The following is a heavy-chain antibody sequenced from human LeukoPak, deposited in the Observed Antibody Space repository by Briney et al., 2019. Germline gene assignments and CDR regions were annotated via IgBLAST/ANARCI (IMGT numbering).Heavy chain of an antibody. CDR3: ARDPNDGSGYFYYFDC. Sequence: PSETLSLTCTVSGGSISSYYWSWIRQPPGKGPEWIGYIYYSGSTNYNPSLKSRVTISVDTSKNQFSLKLSSVTAADTAVYYCARDPNDGSGYFYYFDCWGQGTLVTVSS. CDR2: IYYSGST. V-gene: IGHV4-59*01. CDR1: GGSISSYY. D-gene: IGHD3-22*01. J-gene: IGHJ4*02.